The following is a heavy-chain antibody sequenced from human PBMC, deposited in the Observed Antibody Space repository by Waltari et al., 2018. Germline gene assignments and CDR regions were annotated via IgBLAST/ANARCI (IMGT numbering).Heavy chain of an antibody. V-gene: IGHV3-53*01. CDR1: GFTVRSNY. D-gene: IGHD3-16*02. CDR3: ARVRYDYVWGSYREYYFDY. CDR2: IYSGGST. J-gene: IGHJ4*02. Sequence: EVQLVESGGGLIQPGGSLRLSCAASGFTVRSNYMSWVRQAPGQGLEWVSVIYSGGSTYYADSVKGRFTISRDNSKNTLYLQMNSLRAEDTAVYYCARVRYDYVWGSYREYYFDYWGQGTLVTVSS.